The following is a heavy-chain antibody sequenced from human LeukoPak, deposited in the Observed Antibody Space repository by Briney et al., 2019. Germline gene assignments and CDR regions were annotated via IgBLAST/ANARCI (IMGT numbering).Heavy chain of an antibody. V-gene: IGHV6-1*01. J-gene: IGHJ5*02. CDR2: TYYRSTWSY. Sequence: SQTLSLTCAISGDSVSSTSAGWNWIRHSPSRGLEWLGRTYYRSTWSYEYASSVKSRITINPDTSKSRFSLQLNSVTPEDTAVYYCARGADWLDPWGQGIQVTVSS. CDR1: GDSVSSTSAG. CDR3: ARGADWLDP.